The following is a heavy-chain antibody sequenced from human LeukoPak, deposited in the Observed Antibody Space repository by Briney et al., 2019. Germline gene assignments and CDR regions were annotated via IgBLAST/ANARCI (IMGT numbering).Heavy chain of an antibody. Sequence: GASVKVSCKASGYTFTGYYMHWVRQAPGQGLEWMGWINPNSGGTNYAQKFQGRVTMTTDTSTSTAYMELRSLRSDDTAVYYCASLKNYYDSSGNLVTDAFDIWGQGTMVTVSS. J-gene: IGHJ3*02. V-gene: IGHV1-2*02. D-gene: IGHD3-22*01. CDR1: GYTFTGYY. CDR3: ASLKNYYDSSGNLVTDAFDI. CDR2: INPNSGGT.